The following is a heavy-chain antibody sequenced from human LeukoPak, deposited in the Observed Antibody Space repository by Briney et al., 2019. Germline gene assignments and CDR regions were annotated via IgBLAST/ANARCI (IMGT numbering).Heavy chain of an antibody. J-gene: IGHJ4*02. Sequence: SSVKVSCKASGGTFSSYAISWVRQAPGQGLELMGGIIPIFGTANYAQKFQGRVTITADESTSTAYMELSSLRSEDTAVYYCARDSRAIAAAPFDYWGQGTLVTVSS. V-gene: IGHV1-69*01. CDR2: IIPIFGTA. CDR3: ARDSRAIAAAPFDY. CDR1: GGTFSSYA. D-gene: IGHD6-13*01.